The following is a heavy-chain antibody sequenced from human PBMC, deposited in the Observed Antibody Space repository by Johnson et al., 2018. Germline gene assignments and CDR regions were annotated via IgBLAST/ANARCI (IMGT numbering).Heavy chain of an antibody. V-gene: IGHV3-7*01. CDR1: GFTFSSYW. J-gene: IGHJ6*02. D-gene: IGHD2-2*02. CDR3: ARRHDYIVVVPAAIDYYGMDV. CDR2: IKQDGSEK. Sequence: QLVQSGGGLVQPGGSLRLSCAASGFTFSSYWMSWVRQAPGKGLEWVANIKQDGSEKYYVDSVKGRFTISRDNAKNSLYLQMNSLRAEETAVYYCARRHDYIVVVPAAIDYYGMDVWGQGTTVTVSS.